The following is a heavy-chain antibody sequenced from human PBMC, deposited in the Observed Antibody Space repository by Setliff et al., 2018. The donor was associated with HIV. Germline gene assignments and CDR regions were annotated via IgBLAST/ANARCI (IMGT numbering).Heavy chain of an antibody. V-gene: IGHV4-4*02. CDR3: ARDHVFGSRTGFDP. CDR2: VFHSGSA. CDR1: GGPLNSRNW. D-gene: IGHD3-10*01. Sequence: SETLSLTCAVSGGPLNSRNWWSWVRHPPGKGLEWIGEVFHSGSANSNASLRSRVMLSVDTSKNQFSLKLSAVTAADTAVYYCARDHVFGSRTGFDPWGPGILVTVSS. J-gene: IGHJ5*02.